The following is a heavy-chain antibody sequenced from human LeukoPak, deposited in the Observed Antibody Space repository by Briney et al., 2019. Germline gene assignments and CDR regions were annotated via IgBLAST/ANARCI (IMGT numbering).Heavy chain of an antibody. J-gene: IGHJ3*02. CDR3: ARDILPSGSRAFDI. CDR2: LGGRDLTT. D-gene: IGHD3-10*01. CDR1: GFTLSNYG. Sequence: PGGSLRLSCVASGFTLSNYGMAWVRQDPGKGLEWVSALGGRDLTTYSADSVKGRFAISRDNSKNTLCLQMNSLRAEDTAVYYCARDILPSGSRAFDIWGQGTMVTVSS. V-gene: IGHV3-23*01.